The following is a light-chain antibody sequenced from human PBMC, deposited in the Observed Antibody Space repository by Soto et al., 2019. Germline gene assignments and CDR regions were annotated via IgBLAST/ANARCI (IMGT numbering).Light chain of an antibody. CDR3: SSYTRSNTYV. V-gene: IGLV2-14*01. Sequence: QSMLTQPASVSGSPGQSITISCTGTSSDVGAYNYVSWYQQHPGKDPKLMIYDVSNRPSGVSNRFSGSKSGNTASLTISGLQAEDEADYYCSSYTRSNTYVFGTGTKVTVL. J-gene: IGLJ1*01. CDR2: DVS. CDR1: SSDVGAYNY.